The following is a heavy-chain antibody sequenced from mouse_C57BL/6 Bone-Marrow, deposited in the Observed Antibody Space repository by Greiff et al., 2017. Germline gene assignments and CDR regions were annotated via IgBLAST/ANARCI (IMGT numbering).Heavy chain of an antibody. Sequence: VQLQESGAELARPGASVKMSCKASGYTFTSYTLHWVKQRPGQGLEWIGYINPSSGYTKYNQKFKDKATLTADKSSSTAYMQLSSLTSEDSAVYYCARKVATDYWGQGTTLTVSS. CDR3: ARKVATDY. CDR2: INPSSGYT. CDR1: GYTFTSYT. D-gene: IGHD1-1*02. J-gene: IGHJ2*01. V-gene: IGHV1-4*01.